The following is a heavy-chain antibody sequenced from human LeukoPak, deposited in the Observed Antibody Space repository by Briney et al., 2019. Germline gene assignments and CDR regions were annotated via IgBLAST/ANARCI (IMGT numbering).Heavy chain of an antibody. D-gene: IGHD2/OR15-2a*01. CDR2: IYDSGNE. Sequence: KPSETLSLTCTVSGGSISTSAFYWGWIRQPPGKGLEWIGSIYDSGNEFYNPSLNSRVTISADTSKNQFSLKLNSVTAADTAMYYCARQISDYYYYYMDVWGEGITVTVSS. V-gene: IGHV4-39*01. CDR1: GGSISTSAFY. CDR3: ARQISDYYYYYMDV. J-gene: IGHJ6*03.